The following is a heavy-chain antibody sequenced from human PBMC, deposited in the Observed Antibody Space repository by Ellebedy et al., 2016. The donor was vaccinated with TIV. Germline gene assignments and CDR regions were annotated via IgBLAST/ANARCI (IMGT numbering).Heavy chain of an antibody. J-gene: IGHJ5*02. Sequence: PGGSLRLSCAASGFTFSTYSLNWVRQAPGKGLEWVASIRSSSDYTYYADSVKGRFTISRDNARNILYLHMNSLRDEDTAVYYCASRAASWYSDNNWFDPWGQGSPVTVSS. CDR2: IRSSSDYT. V-gene: IGHV3-21*01. CDR1: GFTFSTYS. D-gene: IGHD6-13*01. CDR3: ASRAASWYSDNNWFDP.